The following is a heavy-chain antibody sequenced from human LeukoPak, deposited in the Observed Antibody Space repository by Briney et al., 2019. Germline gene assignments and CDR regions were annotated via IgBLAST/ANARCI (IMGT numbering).Heavy chain of an antibody. J-gene: IGHJ4*02. CDR1: GGSISNTFYY. V-gene: IGHV4-39*01. D-gene: IGHD2-8*01. Sequence: KSSETLSLTCTVSGGSISNTFYYWGWIRQPPGKGLEWIGSINYSGSTYYNPSLKSRVTISVDTSKNQFSLKLSSVTAADTAVYYCARRRSVRGPDVVNPFDYWGQGTLVTVSS. CDR2: INYSGST. CDR3: ARRRSVRGPDVVNPFDY.